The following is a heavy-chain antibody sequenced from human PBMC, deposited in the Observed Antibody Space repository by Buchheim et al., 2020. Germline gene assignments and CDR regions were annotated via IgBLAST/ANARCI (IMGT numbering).Heavy chain of an antibody. CDR2: INPNSGGT. J-gene: IGHJ4*02. CDR1: GYTFTGYY. V-gene: IGHV1-2*04. Sequence: QVQLVQSGAEVKKPGASVKVSCKASGYTFTGYYMHWVRQAPGQGLEWMGWINPNSGGTNYAQKFQGWVTMTRDTSISTAYMELSRLRSDDTAVYYCARDLGPYSSSSGVLYYFDYWGQGTL. D-gene: IGHD6-6*01. CDR3: ARDLGPYSSSSGVLYYFDY.